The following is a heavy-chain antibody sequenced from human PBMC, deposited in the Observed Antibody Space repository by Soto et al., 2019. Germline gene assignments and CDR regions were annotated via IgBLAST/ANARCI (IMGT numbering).Heavy chain of an antibody. Sequence: EVQLVESGGGLVKPGGSLRLSCAASGFTFSSYSMNWVRQAPGKGLEWVSSISSSSSYIYYADSVKGRFTISRDNAKNSLYLQMNSLRAEDTAVYYCARDFDLEWLLSRSPASVYYYYYMDVWGKGTTVTVSS. D-gene: IGHD3-3*01. CDR3: ARDFDLEWLLSRSPASVYYYYYMDV. CDR1: GFTFSSYS. V-gene: IGHV3-21*01. J-gene: IGHJ6*03. CDR2: ISSSSSYI.